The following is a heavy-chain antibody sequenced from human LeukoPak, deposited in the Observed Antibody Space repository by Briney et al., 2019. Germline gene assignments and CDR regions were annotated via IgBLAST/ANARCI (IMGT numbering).Heavy chain of an antibody. Sequence: GGSLRLSCASSGFALSSHWMTWVRQVPGRGPEWVANVNRDGSETYYLDSVKGRFTISKDNAKNSLYLQMNSLRAEDTALYHCARNNGMDVWGQGTTVIVSS. V-gene: IGHV3-7*03. J-gene: IGHJ6*02. CDR1: GFALSSHW. CDR3: ARNNGMDV. CDR2: VNRDGSET.